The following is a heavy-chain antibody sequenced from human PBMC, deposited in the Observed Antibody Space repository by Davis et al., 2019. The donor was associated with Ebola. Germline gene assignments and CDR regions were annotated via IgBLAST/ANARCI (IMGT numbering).Heavy chain of an antibody. J-gene: IGHJ6*02. CDR2: NNHSGST. V-gene: IGHV4-34*01. CDR1: GGSFSGYF. Sequence: MPSETLSLTCAVYGGSFSGYFWSWIRRPPGKGLEWIGENNHSGSTNYNPSLKSRVTISVDTSKNQFSLKLSSVTAADTAVYYCARQKCGGGSCYGRRYYYYGMDVWGQGTTVTVSS. CDR3: ARQKCGGGSCYGRRYYYYGMDV. D-gene: IGHD2-15*01.